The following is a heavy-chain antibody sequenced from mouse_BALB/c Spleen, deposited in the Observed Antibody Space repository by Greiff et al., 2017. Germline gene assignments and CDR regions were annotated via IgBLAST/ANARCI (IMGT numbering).Heavy chain of an antibody. V-gene: IGHV3-2*02. Sequence: EVKLQESGPGLVKPSQSLSLTCTVTGYSITSDYAWNWIRQFPGNKLEWMGYISYSGSTSYNPSLKSRISITRDTSKNQFFLQLNSVTTEDTATYYCARTAVGFDYWGQGTTLTVSS. J-gene: IGHJ2*01. CDR3: ARTAVGFDY. D-gene: IGHD1-1*01. CDR2: ISYSGST. CDR1: GYSITSDYA.